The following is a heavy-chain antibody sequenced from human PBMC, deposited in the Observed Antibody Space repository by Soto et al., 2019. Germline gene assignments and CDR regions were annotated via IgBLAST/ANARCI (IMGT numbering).Heavy chain of an antibody. CDR3: ARNLVPAALRSNWFDP. CDR1: GGSISSYY. J-gene: IGHJ5*02. CDR2: IYYSGST. D-gene: IGHD2-2*01. V-gene: IGHV4-59*01. Sequence: SETLSLTCTVSGGSISSYYWSWIRQPPGKGLEWIGYIYYSGSTNYNPSLKSRVTISVDTSKNQFSLKLSSVTAADTAVYYCARNLVPAALRSNWFDPWGQGTLVTVSS.